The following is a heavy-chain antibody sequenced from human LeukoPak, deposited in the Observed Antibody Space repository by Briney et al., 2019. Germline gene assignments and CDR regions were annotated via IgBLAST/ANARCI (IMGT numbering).Heavy chain of an antibody. D-gene: IGHD1-14*01. V-gene: IGHV1-3*03. J-gene: IGHJ6*03. Sequence: ASVKVSCKASGYTFTSYAMHWVRQAPGQRLEWMGWINAGNGNTKYSQEFQGRVTITRDTSASTAYMELSSLRSEDMAVYYCARSTTFYYYYMDVGGKGTTVTVSS. CDR3: ARSTTFYYYYMDV. CDR1: GYTFTSYA. CDR2: INAGNGNT.